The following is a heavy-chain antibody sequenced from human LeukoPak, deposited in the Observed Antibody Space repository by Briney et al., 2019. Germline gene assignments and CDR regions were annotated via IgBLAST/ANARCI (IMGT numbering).Heavy chain of an antibody. V-gene: IGHV3-23*01. D-gene: IGHD2-2*01. Sequence: GASLRLSCADSGFTFSSYTMNWVRQHPGKWMEWLSGISSMGVSKYYTVSVKGLFTISRDNSKNTLYLQMDSLGTEDTAVYYCARMPSTEIYYFYYMDVWGKETTVTVSS. CDR3: ARMPSTEIYYFYYMDV. J-gene: IGHJ6*03. CDR1: GFTFSSYT. CDR2: ISSMGVSK.